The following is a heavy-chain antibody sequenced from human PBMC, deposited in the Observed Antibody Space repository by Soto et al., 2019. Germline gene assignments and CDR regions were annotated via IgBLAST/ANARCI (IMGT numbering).Heavy chain of an antibody. V-gene: IGHV1-69*13. CDR3: ASCYYGSGSYGLNYYYYGMDV. CDR2: IIPIFGTA. J-gene: IGHJ6*02. D-gene: IGHD3-10*01. CDR1: GGTFSSYA. Sequence: VASVKVSCKASGGTFSSYAISWVRQAPGQGLEWMGGIIPIFGTANYAQKFQGRVTITADESTSTAYMELSSLRSEDTAVYYCASCYYGSGSYGLNYYYYGMDVWGQGTTVTVSS.